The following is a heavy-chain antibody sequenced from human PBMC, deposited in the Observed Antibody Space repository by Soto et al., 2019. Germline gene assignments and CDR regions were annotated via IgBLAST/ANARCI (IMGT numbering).Heavy chain of an antibody. D-gene: IGHD3-3*01. V-gene: IGHV1-69*06. CDR3: AMGVQLRFLEWLFRHDY. J-gene: IGHJ4*02. Sequence: SVKVSCKASGGTFSSYAISWVRQAPGQGLEWMGGIIPIFGTANYAQKFQGRVTITADKSTSTAYMELSSLRSEDTAVYYCAMGVQLRFLEWLFRHDYWGQGTLVTVSS. CDR2: IIPIFGTA. CDR1: GGTFSSYA.